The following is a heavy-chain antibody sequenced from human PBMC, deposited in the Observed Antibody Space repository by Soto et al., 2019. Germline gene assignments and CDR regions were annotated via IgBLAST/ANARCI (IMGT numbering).Heavy chain of an antibody. D-gene: IGHD3-22*01. J-gene: IGHJ4*02. CDR2: IIPIFGTA. CDR1: GGTFSSYA. Sequence: SVKVSCKASGGTFSSYAISWVRQAPGQGLEWMGGIIPIFGTANYAQKFQGRVTITADKSTSTAYMELSSLRSEETAVYYCARGPRISDYYDSSGYYGLLDYWGQGTLVTVSS. V-gene: IGHV1-69*06. CDR3: ARGPRISDYYDSSGYYGLLDY.